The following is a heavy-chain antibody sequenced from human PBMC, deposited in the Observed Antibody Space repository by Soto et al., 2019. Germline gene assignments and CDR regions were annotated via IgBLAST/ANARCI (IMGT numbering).Heavy chain of an antibody. J-gene: IGHJ6*03. V-gene: IGHV3-23*01. CDR3: AKETAYFDWLSSYYYYMDV. CDR1: GFTFSSYA. Sequence: PGGSLRLSCAASGFTFSSYAMSWVRQAPGKGLEWVSAISGSGGSTYYADSVKGRFTISKDDSKNTLYLQMNSLRAEDTAVYYCAKETAYFDWLSSYYYYMDVWGKGTTVTVSS. D-gene: IGHD3-9*01. CDR2: ISGSGGST.